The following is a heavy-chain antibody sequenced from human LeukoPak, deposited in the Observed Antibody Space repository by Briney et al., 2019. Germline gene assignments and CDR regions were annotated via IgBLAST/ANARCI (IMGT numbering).Heavy chain of an antibody. CDR2: ISGSGGST. CDR3: AKLDYYGSGSYSFDY. CDR1: GFTFSSYA. Sequence: PGGSLRLSCAASGFTFSSYAMSWVRQAPGKGLEWVSAISGSGGSTYYADSVKGRFTISRDNSKNTLYLQMNSLRAEDTAVYYCAKLDYYGSGSYSFDYWGQGTLVTVSS. J-gene: IGHJ4*02. V-gene: IGHV3-23*01. D-gene: IGHD3-10*01.